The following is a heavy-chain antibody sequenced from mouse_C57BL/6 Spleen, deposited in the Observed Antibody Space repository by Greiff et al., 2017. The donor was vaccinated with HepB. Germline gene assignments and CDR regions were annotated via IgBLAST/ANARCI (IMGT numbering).Heavy chain of an antibody. D-gene: IGHD1-1*01. CDR3: AIDSITTVVNWYFDV. CDR2: ISYDGSN. Sequence: EVQRVESGPGLVKPSQSLSLTCSVTGYSITSGYYWNWIRQFPGNKLEWMGYISYDGSNNYNPSLKNRISITRDTSKNQFFLKLNSVTTEDTATYYCAIDSITTVVNWYFDVWGTGTTVTVSS. CDR1: GYSITSGYY. V-gene: IGHV3-6*01. J-gene: IGHJ1*03.